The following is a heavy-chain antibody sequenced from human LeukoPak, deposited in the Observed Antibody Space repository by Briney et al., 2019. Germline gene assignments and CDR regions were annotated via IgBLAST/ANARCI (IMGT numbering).Heavy chain of an antibody. V-gene: IGHV3-11*01. CDR3: AKDAVGGTAYYFDC. CDR2: ISSSGSTI. Sequence: KTGGSLRLSCAASGFTFSDYYMSWIRQAPGKGLEWVSYISSSGSTIYYADSVRGRFTISRDNSKNTLYLQMNSLRAEDTAVYYCAKDAVGGTAYYFDCWGQGTLVSVSS. D-gene: IGHD1-26*01. J-gene: IGHJ4*02. CDR1: GFTFSDYY.